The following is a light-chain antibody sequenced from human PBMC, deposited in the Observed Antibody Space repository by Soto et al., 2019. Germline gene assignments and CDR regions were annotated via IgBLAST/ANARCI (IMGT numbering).Light chain of an antibody. V-gene: IGKV1-27*01. J-gene: IGKJ1*01. CDR1: QGISNY. Sequence: DIQMTQSPSSLSASVGDRVTITCRASQGISNYLVWYQQKQGKVPKLLIYAASTLHSGVPSRFSGSGSGTDFTLTISSLQPEDVATYYCQNYNGAPWTFGQGTKVEIK. CDR2: AAS. CDR3: QNYNGAPWT.